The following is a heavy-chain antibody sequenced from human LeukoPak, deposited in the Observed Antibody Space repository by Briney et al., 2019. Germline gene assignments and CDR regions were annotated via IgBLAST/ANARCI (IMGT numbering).Heavy chain of an antibody. D-gene: IGHD3-22*01. CDR1: GGTFSSYA. CDR3: ASPERSSGYYYEY. Sequence: SVKVSYKASGGTFSSYAISWVRHAPGQGLEWMGGIIPIFGTANYEKKFQGRVTITTDESTSTAYMELSSLRSEDTAVYYCASPERSSGYYYEYWGQGTLVTVSS. CDR2: IIPIFGTA. J-gene: IGHJ4*02. V-gene: IGHV1-69*05.